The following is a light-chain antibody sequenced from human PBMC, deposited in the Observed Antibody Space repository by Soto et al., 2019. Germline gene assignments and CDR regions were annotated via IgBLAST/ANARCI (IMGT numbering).Light chain of an antibody. CDR2: DAS. V-gene: IGKV3-11*01. J-gene: IGKJ4*01. CDR1: QSVSSS. Sequence: EIVLTQSPATLSLSPGERATLSCRASQSVSSSLAWYQQQPGQAPRLLIYDASSRATGIPARFSGSVSGAAVTLTISSLEAEDFAVYYCQQRSNWPFFGGGTKVEIK. CDR3: QQRSNWPF.